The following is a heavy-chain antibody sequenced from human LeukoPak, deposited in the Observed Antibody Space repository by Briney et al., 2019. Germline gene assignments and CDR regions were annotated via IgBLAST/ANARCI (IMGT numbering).Heavy chain of an antibody. Sequence: PGGSLRLSCAASGFTFDDYAMHWVRQAPGQGLEWVSLISGDGGSTYYADSVKGRFTISRDKSKNSLYLQLNSLRTEDTALYYCAKDIQDGIFLWLAYYFDYWGQGTLVTVSS. V-gene: IGHV3-43*02. CDR3: AKDIQDGIFLWLAYYFDY. D-gene: IGHD6-19*01. CDR1: GFTFDDYA. CDR2: ISGDGGST. J-gene: IGHJ4*02.